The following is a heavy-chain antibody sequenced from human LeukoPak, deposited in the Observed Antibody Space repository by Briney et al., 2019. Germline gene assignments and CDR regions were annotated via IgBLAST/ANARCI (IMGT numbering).Heavy chain of an antibody. D-gene: IGHD3-10*01. CDR2: IWNDGSNK. V-gene: IGHV3-33*01. CDR1: GFSFSNYG. J-gene: IGHJ3*02. Sequence: PGGSLRLARAASGFSFSNYGIHWVRQAPGKGLEWVAIIWNDGSNKYYGDSVKGRFTISRDNSKNTAYLQMNSLRGEDTALYYCAREGSSTIDFGSGTHSGGAFAIWGQGTVVTVSS. CDR3: AREGSSTIDFGSGTHSGGAFAI.